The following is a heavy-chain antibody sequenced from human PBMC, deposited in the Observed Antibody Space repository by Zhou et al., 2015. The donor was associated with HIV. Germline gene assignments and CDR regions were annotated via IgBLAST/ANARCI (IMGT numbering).Heavy chain of an antibody. CDR3: ARDTGVGGYSSGSFDY. CDR1: GFTFSNYW. Sequence: EVQLVESGGGLVQPGGSLRLSCAASGFTFSNYWMHWVRQAPGKGLVWVSRLSNDGSSTNYADSVKGRFTISRDNSENTMYLQMNSLRVDDTAVYFCARDTGVGGYSSGSFDYCGQGTLVTVSS. D-gene: IGHD5-18*01. V-gene: IGHV3-74*01. J-gene: IGHJ4*02. CDR2: LSNDGSST.